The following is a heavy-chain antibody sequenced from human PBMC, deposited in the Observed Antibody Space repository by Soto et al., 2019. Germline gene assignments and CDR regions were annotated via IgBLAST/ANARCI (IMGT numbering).Heavy chain of an antibody. V-gene: IGHV3-30*18. CDR2: ISYDGSNE. J-gene: IGHJ4*02. D-gene: IGHD1-26*01. CDR3: AKATYSGSYFSDY. Sequence: QVQLVESGGGVVQPGRSLRLSCAASGFSFSSYGLHWVRQAPGKGLEWVAAISYDGSNEYYADSVKGRFTISRDNSKNTLYLQMNSLRAEDTAVYCCAKATYSGSYFSDYWGQGTLVTVSS. CDR1: GFSFSSYG.